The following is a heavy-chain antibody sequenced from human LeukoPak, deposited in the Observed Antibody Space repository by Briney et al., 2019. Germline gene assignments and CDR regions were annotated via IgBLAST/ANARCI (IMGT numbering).Heavy chain of an antibody. J-gene: IGHJ4*02. V-gene: IGHV4-39*01. D-gene: IGHD6-13*01. CDR3: AAHIAAAGTAWSDY. CDR2: IYYSGST. CDR1: GGSISSSSYY. Sequence: SETLSLTCTVSGGSISSSSYYWGWIRQPPGKGLEWIGSIYYSGSTYYNPSLKSRVTISVDTSKNQFSLKLSSVTAADTAVYYCAAHIAAAGTAWSDYWGQGTLVTVSS.